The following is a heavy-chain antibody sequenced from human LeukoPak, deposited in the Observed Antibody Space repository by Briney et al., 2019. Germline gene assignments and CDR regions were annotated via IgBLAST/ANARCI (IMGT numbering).Heavy chain of an antibody. Sequence: SETLSLTCAVSGGSISSGQWWSWVRPPPGKGLEWIGEIYHGGSTKYNPSLRSRVTISVDKSKNEVSLKLSSVTATDTAVYYCARLRVRGVMKDYWGQGTLVTVSS. CDR1: GGSISSGQW. CDR3: ARLRVRGVMKDY. D-gene: IGHD3-10*01. V-gene: IGHV4-4*02. J-gene: IGHJ4*02. CDR2: IYHGGST.